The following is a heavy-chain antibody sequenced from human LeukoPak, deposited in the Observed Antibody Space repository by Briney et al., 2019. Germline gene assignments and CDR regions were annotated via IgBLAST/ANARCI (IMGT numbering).Heavy chain of an antibody. Sequence: GGSLRLSCAASGFTVSSNYMSWVRQAPRKGLEWVSVIYSGGSTYYADSVKGRFTISRDNSKNTLYLQMNSLRAEDTAVYYCARVKANWGWYFDYWGQGTLVTVSS. J-gene: IGHJ4*02. V-gene: IGHV3-53*01. CDR1: GFTVSSNY. CDR3: ARVKANWGWYFDY. D-gene: IGHD7-27*01. CDR2: IYSGGST.